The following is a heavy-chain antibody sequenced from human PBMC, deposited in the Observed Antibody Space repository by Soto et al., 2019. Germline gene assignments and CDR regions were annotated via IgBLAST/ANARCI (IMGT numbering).Heavy chain of an antibody. Sequence: PGGSLRLSCAASGFTFSSYSVNWVRQAPGKGLEWVSYISSGSSTIFYADSVKGRFTISRDNAKNSLYLQMNSLRAEDTAVYFCARSRRGDYLIVDEWGQGTLVTVSS. CDR2: ISSGSSTI. CDR1: GFTFSSYS. D-gene: IGHD4-17*01. V-gene: IGHV3-48*01. CDR3: ARSRRGDYLIVDE. J-gene: IGHJ4*02.